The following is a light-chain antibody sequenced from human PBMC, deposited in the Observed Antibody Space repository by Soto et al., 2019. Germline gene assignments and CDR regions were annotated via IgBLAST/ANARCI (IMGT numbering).Light chain of an antibody. CDR1: NIGRKS. Sequence: SYELAQPPAVSVAPGQTARITCGGSNIGRKSVHWYQQKPGQAPVVVVYDDSDRPPGIPERFSGSNSGNTATLAISRVEAEDEADYYCQVSDLNVAPPVFGGGTKVTVL. CDR2: DDS. J-gene: IGLJ3*02. V-gene: IGLV3-21*02. CDR3: QVSDLNVAPPV.